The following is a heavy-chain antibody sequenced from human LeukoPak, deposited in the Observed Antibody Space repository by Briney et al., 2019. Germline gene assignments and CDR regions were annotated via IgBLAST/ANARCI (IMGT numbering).Heavy chain of an antibody. V-gene: IGHV4-59*08. Sequence: KPSETLSLTCTVSGGSISSYYWSWIRQPPGKGLEWIGYIYHSGSTNYNPSLQSRVTISVDTSKNQFSLKLSSVTAADTAAYYCARRGYFDWTDAFDIWGQGKMVTVSS. CDR2: IYHSGST. CDR3: ARRGYFDWTDAFDI. D-gene: IGHD3-9*01. J-gene: IGHJ3*02. CDR1: GGSISSYY.